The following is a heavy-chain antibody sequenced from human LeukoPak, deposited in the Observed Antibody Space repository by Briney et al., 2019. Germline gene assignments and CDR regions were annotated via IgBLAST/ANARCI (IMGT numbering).Heavy chain of an antibody. V-gene: IGHV4-59*01. D-gene: IGHD2-2*01. J-gene: IGHJ4*02. CDR3: ARESKYQLLDYFDY. CDR2: IYYSGST. Sequence: PSETLSLTCTVSGGSISSYYWSWIRQPPGKGLEWIGYIYYSGSTNYNPSLKSRVTISVDTSKNQFSLKLSSVTAADTAVYYCARESKYQLLDYFDYWGQGTLVTVSS. CDR1: GGSISSYY.